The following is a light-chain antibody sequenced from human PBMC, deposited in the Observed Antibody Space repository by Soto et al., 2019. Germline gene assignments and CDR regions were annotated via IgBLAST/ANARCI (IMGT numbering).Light chain of an antibody. CDR1: QSISSW. CDR2: KAS. V-gene: IGKV1-5*03. Sequence: DIQMTQSPSTLSASVGDRVTIACRASQSISSWLAWYQQKPGEAPKLLISKASTLQGGVPSRFSGNGSGTEFTLTISSLQPDDFATYYCPQYGDNSRTFGQGTKVEIK. CDR3: PQYGDNSRT. J-gene: IGKJ1*01.